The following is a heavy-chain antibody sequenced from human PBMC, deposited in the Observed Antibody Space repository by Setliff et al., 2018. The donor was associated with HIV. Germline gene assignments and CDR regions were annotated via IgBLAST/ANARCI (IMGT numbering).Heavy chain of an antibody. Sequence: SETLSLTCTVSDYSISSGYYWGWIRQPPGKGLEWIGNIYQSGSSYSNPSLKSRVTISVDTSKNQFSLKLSSVTAADTAVYYCARTWWLRSNWFDPWGQGTLVTVSS. V-gene: IGHV4-38-2*02. J-gene: IGHJ5*02. CDR3: ARTWWLRSNWFDP. D-gene: IGHD5-12*01. CDR1: DYSISSGYY. CDR2: IYQSGSS.